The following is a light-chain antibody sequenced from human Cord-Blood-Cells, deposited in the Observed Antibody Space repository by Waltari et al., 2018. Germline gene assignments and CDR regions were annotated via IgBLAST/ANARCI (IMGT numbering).Light chain of an antibody. Sequence: QSALTQPASASGSPGQSITISCTGPSSDAGGYNSVSLYQQHPVKAPKPMIYYVSNRPTVFSKRFSGSKSGNTASRTISGLQAEDEADYYCSSYTSSSTVVFGGGTKLTVL. CDR1: SSDAGGYNS. V-gene: IGLV2-14*01. CDR2: YVS. J-gene: IGLJ2*01. CDR3: SSYTSSSTVV.